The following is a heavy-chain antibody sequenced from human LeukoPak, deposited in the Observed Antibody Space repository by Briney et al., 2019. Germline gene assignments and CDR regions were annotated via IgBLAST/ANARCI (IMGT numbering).Heavy chain of an antibody. D-gene: IGHD4-11*01. CDR2: ISAYNGNT. J-gene: IGHJ6*03. Sequence: GASVKVSCKASGYTFTSYGISWVRQAPGQGLEWMGWISAYNGNTNYAQKLQGRVTMTTDTSASTAYMELRSLRSDDTAVYYCARVGRLQSYYYYYYMDVWGKGTTVTVSS. V-gene: IGHV1-18*01. CDR1: GYTFTSYG. CDR3: ARVGRLQSYYYYYYMDV.